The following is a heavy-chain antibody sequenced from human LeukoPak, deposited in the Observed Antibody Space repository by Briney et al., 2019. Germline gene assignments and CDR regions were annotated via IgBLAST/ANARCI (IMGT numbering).Heavy chain of an antibody. CDR1: GFTFSTYA. CDR3: AKDLPRIREQLVPYYFDY. Sequence: GRSLRLSCAASGFTFSTYAMHWVRQAPGKGLEWVAVISYDGSTKYYTDSVKGRFTISRDNSKNTVYLQMNSLRAEDTAVYYCAKDLPRIREQLVPYYFDYWGQGTLVTVSS. CDR2: ISYDGSTK. V-gene: IGHV3-30-3*01. J-gene: IGHJ4*02. D-gene: IGHD6-6*01.